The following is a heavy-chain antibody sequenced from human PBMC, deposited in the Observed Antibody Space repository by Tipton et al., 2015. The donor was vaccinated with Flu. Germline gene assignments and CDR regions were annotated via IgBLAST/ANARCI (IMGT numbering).Heavy chain of an antibody. CDR2: IYTSGST. J-gene: IGHJ5*02. V-gene: IGHV4-61*02. CDR1: GGSISSGSYY. Sequence: TLSLTCTVSGGSISSGSYYWSWIRQPAGKGLEWIGRIYTSGSTNYNPSLKSRVTISVDTSKNQFSLKLSSVTAADTAGYYCARAPSGGSSIAARPNWFDPRGQGNLVTVSS. CDR3: ARAPSGGSSIAARPNWFDP. D-gene: IGHD6-6*01.